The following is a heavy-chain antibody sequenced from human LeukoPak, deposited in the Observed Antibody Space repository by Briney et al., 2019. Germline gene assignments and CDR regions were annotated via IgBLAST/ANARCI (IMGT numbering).Heavy chain of an antibody. D-gene: IGHD3-22*01. CDR2: INHSGST. V-gene: IGHV4-34*01. J-gene: IGHJ4*02. CDR3: ARGYESSGYFN. Sequence: PSETLSLTCAIYGGSFSGYYWSWIPQPPGKGLEWIGEINHSGSTNYNPSLKSRVTISVDTSKNQFSLKLSSVTAADTAVYYCARGYESSGYFNWGQGTLVTVSS. CDR1: GGSFSGYY.